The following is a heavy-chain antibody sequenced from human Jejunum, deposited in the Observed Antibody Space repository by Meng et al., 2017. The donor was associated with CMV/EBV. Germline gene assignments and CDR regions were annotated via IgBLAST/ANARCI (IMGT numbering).Heavy chain of an antibody. V-gene: IGHV1-46*01. CDR1: GYTFTSYY. CDR3: ARSISSLYQYYGMDV. Sequence: GYTFTSYYMHWVRQAPGQGREWMGMINPSGGYTGYAQKFQGRVTMTRDTSTSTVYMELSSLRSEDTAVYYCARSISSLYQYYGMDVWGQGTTVTVSS. D-gene: IGHD2-2*02. CDR2: INPSGGYT. J-gene: IGHJ6*02.